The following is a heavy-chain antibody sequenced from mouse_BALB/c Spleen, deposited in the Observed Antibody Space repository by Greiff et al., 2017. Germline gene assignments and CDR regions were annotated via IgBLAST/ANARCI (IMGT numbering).Heavy chain of an antibody. CDR3: ARGRQLGLRYFDY. D-gene: IGHD3-2*01. J-gene: IGHJ2*01. CDR1: GYTFTDYN. V-gene: IGHV1-18*01. CDR2: INPNNGGT. Sequence: VQLQQSGPELVKPGASVKIPCKASGYTFTDYNMDWVKQSHGKSLEWMGDINPNNGGTIYNQKFKGKATLTVDKSSSTAYMELRSLTSEDTAVYYCARGRQLGLRYFDYWGQGTTLTVSS.